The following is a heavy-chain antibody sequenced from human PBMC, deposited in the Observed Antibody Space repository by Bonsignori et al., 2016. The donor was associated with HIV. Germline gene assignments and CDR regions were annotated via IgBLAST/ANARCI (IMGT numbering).Heavy chain of an antibody. D-gene: IGHD6-13*01. J-gene: IGHJ3*01. CDR2: IRADGGDI. Sequence: GESLKISCVASGFTFSDYGMHWVRQAPGKGLEWVAFIRADGGDIYYARSVLGRSTISRDNSQNKLYLQMNSLRPEDTAIYYCAREGTRELRIASAGSAFDVWGLGTLVTVSS. V-gene: IGHV3-30*02. CDR3: AREGTRELRIASAGSAFDV. CDR1: GFTFSDYG.